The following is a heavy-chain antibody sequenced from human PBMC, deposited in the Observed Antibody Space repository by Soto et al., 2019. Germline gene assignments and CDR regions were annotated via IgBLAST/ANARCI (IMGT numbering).Heavy chain of an antibody. D-gene: IGHD5-12*01. J-gene: IGHJ4*02. CDR3: ARDAGRDGYNKFDY. V-gene: IGHV1-69*12. CDR1: GGTFSSYA. Sequence: QVQLVQSGAEVKKPGSSVKVSCKASGGTFSSYAISWVRQAPGQGLEWMGGIIPIFGTATYAQKFQGRVTITADESTSTAYTELSSLRSEDTAVYYCARDAGRDGYNKFDYWGQGTLVTVSS. CDR2: IIPIFGTA.